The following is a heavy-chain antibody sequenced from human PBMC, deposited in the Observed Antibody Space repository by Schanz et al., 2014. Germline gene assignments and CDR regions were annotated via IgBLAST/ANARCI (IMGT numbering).Heavy chain of an antibody. D-gene: IGHD6-13*01. CDR2: IKSKTDGETT. Sequence: EVQLVESGGGLVKPGGSLRLSCAASTSIFNHAWMSWVRQAPGKGLEWLGRIKSKTDGETTDYAAPVKGRFSISRDDSLSTLYLQMNSLKIEDTAVYYCATASSPVREAGAGSSFHLWGQGTLVTVSP. CDR3: ATASSPVREAGAGSSFHL. J-gene: IGHJ5*02. CDR1: TSIFNHAW. V-gene: IGHV3-15*01.